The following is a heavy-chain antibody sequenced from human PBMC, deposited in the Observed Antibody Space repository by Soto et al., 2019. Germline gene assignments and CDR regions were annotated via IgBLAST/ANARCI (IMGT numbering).Heavy chain of an antibody. D-gene: IGHD3-16*02. CDR3: ARDLKLRLGELSLSGYYYGMDV. CDR1: GGSISSGGYY. J-gene: IGHJ6*02. Sequence: QVQLQESGPGLVKPSQTVSLTCTVYGGSISSGGYYWSWIRQHPEKDLEWIGYIYYSGSTYYNPCLKSRVTISVDTSKNQLSLKLSSVTAADTAVYYCARDLKLRLGELSLSGYYYGMDVWGQGTTVTVSS. CDR2: IYYSGST. V-gene: IGHV4-31*03.